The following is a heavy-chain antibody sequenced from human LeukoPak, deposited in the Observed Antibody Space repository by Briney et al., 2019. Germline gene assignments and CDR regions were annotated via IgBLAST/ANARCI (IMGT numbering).Heavy chain of an antibody. CDR1: GYTFTAYH. CDR3: AVSDMVRGAWLDP. CDR2: INPNGGGT. Sequence: ASVKVSCKAAGYTFTAYHMHWGRQAPGQGLEWMGWINPNGGGTNYEQKFQGRVTMTRDTSISTAYMELSRLRSDDTAVYYCAVSDMVRGAWLDPWGQGTLVTVSS. J-gene: IGHJ5*02. V-gene: IGHV1-2*02. D-gene: IGHD3-10*01.